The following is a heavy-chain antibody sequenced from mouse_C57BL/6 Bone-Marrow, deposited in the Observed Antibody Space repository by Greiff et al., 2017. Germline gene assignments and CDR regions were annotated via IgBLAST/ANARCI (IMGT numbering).Heavy chain of an antibody. V-gene: IGHV1-15*01. CDR1: GYTFTDYE. CDR3: TRGGGAY. J-gene: IGHJ3*01. CDR2: IDPETGGT. Sequence: VQLVESGAELVRPGASVTLSCKASGYTFTDYEMHWVKQTPVHGLEWIGAIDPETGGTAYNQKFKGKAILTADKSSSTAYMELRSLTSEDSAVYYGTRGGGAYWGQGTLVTVSA.